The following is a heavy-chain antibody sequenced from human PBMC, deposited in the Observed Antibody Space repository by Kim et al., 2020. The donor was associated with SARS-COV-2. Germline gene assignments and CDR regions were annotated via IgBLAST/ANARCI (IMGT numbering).Heavy chain of an antibody. V-gene: IGHV3-7*01. D-gene: IGHD4-17*01. CDR2: IMQAGSER. J-gene: IGHJ4*02. CDR3: ARMYGDYIDY. CDR1: GFNFSNYW. Sequence: GGSLRLSCVVSGFNFSNYWMSWVRQAPGKGLEWVANIMQAGSERYYVDSVKGRFTISRDNARNSLFLQMNTLRPEDTAVYHCARMYGDYIDYWGQGTLVTVSS.